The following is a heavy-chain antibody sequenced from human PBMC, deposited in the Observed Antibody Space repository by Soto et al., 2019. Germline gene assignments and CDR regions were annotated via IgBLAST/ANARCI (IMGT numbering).Heavy chain of an antibody. CDR1: GYTLTELS. D-gene: IGHD3-3*01. CDR2: FDPEDGET. Sequence: ASVKVSCKVSGYTLTELSMHWVRQAPGKGLEWMGGFDPEDGETIYAQKFQGRVTITEDTSTDTAYMELSSLRSGDTAFYYCATLFGYYDFWSGYYGDYWGQGTLVTVSS. J-gene: IGHJ4*02. CDR3: ATLFGYYDFWSGYYGDY. V-gene: IGHV1-24*01.